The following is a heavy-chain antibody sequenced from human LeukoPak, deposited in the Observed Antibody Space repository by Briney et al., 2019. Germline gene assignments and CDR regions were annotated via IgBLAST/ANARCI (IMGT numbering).Heavy chain of an antibody. CDR1: GGSISSSSYY. Sequence: SPSETLSLTCTVSGGSISSSSYYWGWIRQPPGKGLEWIGYIYYSGSTNYNPSLKSRVTISVDTSKNQFSLKLSSVTAADTAVYYCARAEYYFDYWGQGTLVTVSS. CDR3: ARAEYYFDY. CDR2: IYYSGST. J-gene: IGHJ4*02. V-gene: IGHV4-61*05.